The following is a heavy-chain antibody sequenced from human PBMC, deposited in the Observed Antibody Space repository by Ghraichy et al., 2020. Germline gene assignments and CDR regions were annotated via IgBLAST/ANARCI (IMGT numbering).Heavy chain of an antibody. Sequence: ASVKVSCKASGYTFSTYDISWVRQAPGQGLEWMGWMNPDSGNTGYGRRILDRVSFTRDTSTNTAYMELSSLTSEDTAVYYCARAVRNQLLSEYWGQGTLVTVSS. J-gene: IGHJ4*02. V-gene: IGHV1-8*02. CDR1: GYTFSTYD. CDR3: ARAVRNQLLSEY. D-gene: IGHD2-2*01. CDR2: MNPDSGNT.